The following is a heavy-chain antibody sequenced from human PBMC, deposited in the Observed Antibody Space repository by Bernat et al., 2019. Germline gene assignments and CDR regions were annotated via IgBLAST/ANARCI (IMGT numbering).Heavy chain of an antibody. D-gene: IGHD1-14*01. V-gene: IGHV3-64D*06. CDR2: ISSNGGST. CDR1: GFTFSSYA. Sequence: EVQLVESGGGLVQPGGSLRLSCSASGFTFSSYAMHWVRQAPGKGLEYVSAISSNGGSTYYADSVKGRFTISRDNSKNTLYLQMSSLRAEDTAVYYCVKRVGMAGQYYFDYWGQGTLVTVSS. CDR3: VKRVGMAGQYYFDY. J-gene: IGHJ4*02.